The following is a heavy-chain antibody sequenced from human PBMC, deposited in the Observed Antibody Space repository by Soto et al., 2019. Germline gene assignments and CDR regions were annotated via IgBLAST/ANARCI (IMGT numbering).Heavy chain of an antibody. J-gene: IGHJ4*02. D-gene: IGHD6-6*01. CDR1: GFTFSNYG. CDR2: ISYEGGTT. CDR3: AKERDPQRSASLDS. V-gene: IGHV3-30*18. Sequence: GGSLRLSCAASGFTFSNYGMHWVRQAPDRGLEWVSVISYEGGTTHYADSVKGRLTISRDNSKNTLYLQMNSLRGDDTAVYYCAKERDPQRSASLDSWGQGTLVTVSS.